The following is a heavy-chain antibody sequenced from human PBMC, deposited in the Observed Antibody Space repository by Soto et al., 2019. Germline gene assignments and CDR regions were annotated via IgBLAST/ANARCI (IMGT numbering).Heavy chain of an antibody. V-gene: IGHV3-30-3*01. J-gene: IGHJ6*02. CDR2: ISYDGSNK. CDR3: ARLYSSSWQPWGYYYYYGMDV. CDR1: GFTFSSYA. Sequence: PGGSLRLSCAASGFTFSSYAMHWVRQAPGKGLEWVAVISYDGSNKYYADSVKGRFTISRDNSKNTLYLQMNSLRAEDTAVYYCARLYSSSWQPWGYYYYYGMDVWGQGTTVTVSS. D-gene: IGHD6-13*01.